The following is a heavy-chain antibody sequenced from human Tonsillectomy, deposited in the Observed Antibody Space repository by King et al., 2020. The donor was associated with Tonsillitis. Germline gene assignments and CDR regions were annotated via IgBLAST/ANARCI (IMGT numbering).Heavy chain of an antibody. Sequence: VQLVESGAAVKKPGASVKVSCKASGYTFTSYGISWVRQAPGQGLEWMGWISAYNGHTNHEQKLQGRVTMTTDTSTSTAYMELRSLRADDTDVYYCARDRGLFSRGDASDIWGQGTMVSVS. CDR1: GYTFTSYG. CDR3: ARDRGLFSRGDASDI. J-gene: IGHJ3*02. V-gene: IGHV1-18*01. CDR2: ISAYNGHT. D-gene: IGHD3-10*01.